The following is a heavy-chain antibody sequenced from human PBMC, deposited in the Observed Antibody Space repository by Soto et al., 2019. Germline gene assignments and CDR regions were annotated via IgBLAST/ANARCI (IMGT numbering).Heavy chain of an antibody. CDR1: GFTFSSYW. J-gene: IGHJ4*02. Sequence: GGSLRLSCAASGFTFSSYWMHWVRQAPGKGLVWVSRINSDGSSTSYADSVKGRFTISRDNAKNTLYLQMNSLRAEDTAVYYCARVSGVVEAERTGGFDYWGQGTLVTVSS. CDR2: INSDGSST. CDR3: ARVSGVVEAERTGGFDY. V-gene: IGHV3-74*01. D-gene: IGHD3-10*01.